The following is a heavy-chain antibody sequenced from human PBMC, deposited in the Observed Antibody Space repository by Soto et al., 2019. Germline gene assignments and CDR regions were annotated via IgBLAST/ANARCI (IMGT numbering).Heavy chain of an antibody. CDR1: GYSFTSYW. V-gene: IGHV5-51*01. D-gene: IGHD6-19*01. CDR2: IYPGDSDT. J-gene: IGHJ6*02. Sequence: LGESLKISCKGSGYSFTSYWIGWVRQMPGKGLEWMGIIYPGDSDTRYSPSFQGQVTISADKSISTAYLQWSSLKASDTAMYYCARPLYSSGPRDYYYGMDVWGQGTTVTVSS. CDR3: ARPLYSSGPRDYYYGMDV.